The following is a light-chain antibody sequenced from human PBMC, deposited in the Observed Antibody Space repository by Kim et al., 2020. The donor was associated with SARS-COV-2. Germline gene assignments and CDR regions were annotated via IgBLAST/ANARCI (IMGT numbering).Light chain of an antibody. CDR2: GAS. CDR3: QQYNNWPPLT. CDR1: QSVGRN. J-gene: IGKJ3*01. Sequence: SPGESATLSGRASQSVGRNLAWYQQKPAQAPRLVIYGASTRATGVPARFSGSGYGTEFTLTISSLQSEDFAVYYCQQYNNWPPLTFGPGTRVDIK. V-gene: IGKV3-15*01.